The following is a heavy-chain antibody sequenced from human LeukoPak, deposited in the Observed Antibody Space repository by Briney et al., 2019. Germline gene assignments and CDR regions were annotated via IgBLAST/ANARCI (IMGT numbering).Heavy chain of an antibody. CDR1: GFSFGDYP. Sequence: GRSLRLSCTTSGFSFGDYPMSWVRQAPGKGLEWVAIIKQDASETYYVDSVKGRFTISRDNAKNSLYLQMNSLRAEDTAVYYCARVNYDILTGYLSYFDYWGQGTLVTVSS. J-gene: IGHJ4*02. CDR2: IKQDASET. D-gene: IGHD3-9*01. V-gene: IGHV3-7*04. CDR3: ARVNYDILTGYLSYFDY.